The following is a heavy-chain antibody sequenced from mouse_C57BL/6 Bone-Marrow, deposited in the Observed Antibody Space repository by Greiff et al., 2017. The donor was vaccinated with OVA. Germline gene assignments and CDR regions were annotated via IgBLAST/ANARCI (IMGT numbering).Heavy chain of an antibody. Sequence: QVQLKQSGAELVKPGASVKISCKASGYAFSSYWMNWVKQRPGKGLEWIGQIYPGDGDTNYNGKFKGKATLTADKSSSTAYMQLSSLTSEDSAVYFCARWSTTVVEGDYWGQGTTLTVSS. CDR2: IYPGDGDT. J-gene: IGHJ2*01. CDR1: GYAFSSYW. V-gene: IGHV1-80*01. CDR3: ARWSTTVVEGDY. D-gene: IGHD1-1*01.